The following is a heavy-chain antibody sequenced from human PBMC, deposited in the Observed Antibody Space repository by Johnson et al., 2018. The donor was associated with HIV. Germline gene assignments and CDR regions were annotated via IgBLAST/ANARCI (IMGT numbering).Heavy chain of an antibody. D-gene: IGHD3-9*01. J-gene: IGHJ3*02. V-gene: IGHV3-7*01. CDR3: ARGGVLRYFDWLFEDAFDS. CDR1: GFTFSSYW. Sequence: VQLVESGGGLVQPGGSLRLSCAASGFTFSSYWMSWVRQAPGKGLEWVANIKQDGSEKYYVDSVTGRFTISRDNAKHSRYRQMNSLRAEDTAVYYCARGGVLRYFDWLFEDAFDSWGQGTMVTVSS. CDR2: IKQDGSEK.